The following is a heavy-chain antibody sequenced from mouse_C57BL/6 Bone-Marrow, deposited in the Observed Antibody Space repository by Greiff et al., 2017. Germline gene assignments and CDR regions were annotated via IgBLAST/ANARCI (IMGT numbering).Heavy chain of an antibody. CDR3: AGDHYGYDWFAY. V-gene: IGHV1-80*01. CDR1: GYAFSSYW. J-gene: IGHJ3*01. Sequence: QVQLQQSGAELVKPGASVKISCKASGYAFSSYWMNWVKQRPGKGLEWIGQIYPGDGDTNYNGKFKGKATLTADKSSSTAYMQLSSLTSEDSAVYFCAGDHYGYDWFAYWGQGTLATVSA. D-gene: IGHD2-2*01. CDR2: IYPGDGDT.